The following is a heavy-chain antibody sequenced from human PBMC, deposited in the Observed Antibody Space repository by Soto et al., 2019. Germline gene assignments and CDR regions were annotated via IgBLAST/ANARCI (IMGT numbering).Heavy chain of an antibody. Sequence: EVQLLESGGGLVQPGGSLRLSCAVSGFTFSSYAMSWVRQAPGKGLKWVSIISGDGSSTYYAESVKGRFTISRDNSQNTLYLQMSSLRGEDTAVYFCAKDSEGFSLSWPLDYWVQGTLVTVSS. CDR2: ISGDGSST. CDR1: GFTFSSYA. V-gene: IGHV3-23*01. D-gene: IGHD1-26*01. J-gene: IGHJ4*02. CDR3: AKDSEGFSLSWPLDY.